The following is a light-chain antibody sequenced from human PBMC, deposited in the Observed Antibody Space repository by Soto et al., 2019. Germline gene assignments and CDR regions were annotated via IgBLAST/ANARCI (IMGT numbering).Light chain of an antibody. CDR1: SSDVGGYNY. V-gene: IGLV2-14*01. CDR2: EVT. Sequence: QSALTLRASVSGSPGQSITISCTGTSSDVGGYNYVSWYQQHPGKAPKLIIYEVTNRPSGVSNRFSASKSDNTASLTISGLQAEDEADYYCNSYTTSSTLVFGAGTKLTVL. CDR3: NSYTTSSTLV. J-gene: IGLJ2*01.